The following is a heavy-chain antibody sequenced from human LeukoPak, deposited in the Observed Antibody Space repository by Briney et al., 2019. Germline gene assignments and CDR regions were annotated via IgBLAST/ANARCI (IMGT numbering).Heavy chain of an antibody. J-gene: IGHJ4*02. V-gene: IGHV4-34*01. CDR1: GGSFSGYY. CDR2: INHSGST. CDR3: ARPRGCGSSRCNNFDY. Sequence: PSETLSLTCAVYGGSFSGYYWSWIRQPPGKGLEWIGEINHSGSTNYNPSLKSRVTISVDTSKNQFSLKLSSVTAADTAVYYCARPRGCGSSRCNNFDYWGQGTLVTVSS. D-gene: IGHD2-2*01.